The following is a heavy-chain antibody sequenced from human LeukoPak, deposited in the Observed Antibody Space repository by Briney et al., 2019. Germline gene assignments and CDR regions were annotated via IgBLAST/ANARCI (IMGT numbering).Heavy chain of an antibody. CDR1: GFTFSGFW. Sequence: GGSLRLSCAVSGFTFSGFWMSWSRQAPGKGLEWVASINSDGSEGYYADVVKGRFTISRDNAKNSLYLQINSLRAEDTAVYYCARDAAKSGGPDDAFDIWGQGTMVTVSS. CDR3: ARDAAKSGGPDDAFDI. V-gene: IGHV3-7*03. CDR2: INSDGSEG. J-gene: IGHJ3*02. D-gene: IGHD1-26*01.